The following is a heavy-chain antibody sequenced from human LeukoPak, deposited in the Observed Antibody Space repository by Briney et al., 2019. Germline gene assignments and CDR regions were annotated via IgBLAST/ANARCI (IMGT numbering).Heavy chain of an antibody. CDR2: IRQDGGEN. CDR3: TKWSSSGSYYTE. D-gene: IGHD3-10*01. CDR1: GFTFSSYW. J-gene: IGHJ4*02. V-gene: IGHV3-7*01. Sequence: GGSLGLSCAASGFTFSSYWMGWVRQAPGKGLEWVANIRQDGGENHYVDSVKGRFTISRDNGRNSLYLQMNSLRVEDTAVYYCTKWSSSGSYYTEWGQGTLVTVSS.